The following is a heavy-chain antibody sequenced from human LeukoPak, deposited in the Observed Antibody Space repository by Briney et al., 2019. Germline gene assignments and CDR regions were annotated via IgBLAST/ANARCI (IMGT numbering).Heavy chain of an antibody. CDR2: INEDGSTT. CDR3: VRDRDNHYFDF. V-gene: IGHV3-74*01. Sequence: GGSLRLSCAASGFTFSSNWMHWVRQAPGKGLVWVSRINEDGSTTNYADSVKGRSTIFRDNAKNTLYLQMNSLRAEDTATYYCVRDRDNHYFDFWGQGTLVTVSS. D-gene: IGHD5-24*01. J-gene: IGHJ4*02. CDR1: GFTFSSNW.